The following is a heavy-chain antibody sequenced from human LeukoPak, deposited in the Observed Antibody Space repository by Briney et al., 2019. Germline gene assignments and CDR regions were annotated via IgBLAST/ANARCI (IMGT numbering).Heavy chain of an antibody. CDR1: GGSISSGDYY. CDR3: VRPGMWQMGGRGKFDY. V-gene: IGHV4-30-4*01. D-gene: IGHD3-10*01. Sequence: PSETLSLTCTVSGGSISSGDYYWSWIRQPPGKGLEWIGYIYYSGSTNYNPSLKSRVTISVDTSKNQFSLKLSSVTAADTAVYYCVRPGMWQMGGRGKFDYWGQGTLVTVSS. J-gene: IGHJ4*02. CDR2: IYYSGST.